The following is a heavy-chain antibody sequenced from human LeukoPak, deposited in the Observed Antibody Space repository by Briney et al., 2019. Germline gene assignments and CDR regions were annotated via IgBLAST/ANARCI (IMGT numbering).Heavy chain of an antibody. D-gene: IGHD1-26*01. CDR2: IIPILGIA. Sequence: GASVKVSCKASGGTFSSYAISWVRQAPGQGLEWMGRIIPILGIANYAQKFQGRVTITADKSTSTAYMELSSLRSEDTAVYYCARIGVVGATTPPYFDYWGPGTLVTVSS. CDR1: GGTFSSYA. V-gene: IGHV1-69*04. J-gene: IGHJ4*02. CDR3: ARIGVVGATTPPYFDY.